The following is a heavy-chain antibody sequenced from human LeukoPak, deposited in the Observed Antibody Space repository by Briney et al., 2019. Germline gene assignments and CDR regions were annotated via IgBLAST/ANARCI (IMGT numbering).Heavy chain of an antibody. D-gene: IGHD6-6*01. CDR3: AKYSSSSLYYYYYMDV. Sequence: QPGGSLRLSCAASGFTFSSYAMRWVRQAPGKGLEWVSAISGSGGSTYYADSVKGRFTISRDNSKNTLYLQMNSLRAEDTAVYYCAKYSSSSLYYYYYMDVWGKGTTVTVSS. CDR2: ISGSGGST. J-gene: IGHJ6*03. V-gene: IGHV3-23*01. CDR1: GFTFSSYA.